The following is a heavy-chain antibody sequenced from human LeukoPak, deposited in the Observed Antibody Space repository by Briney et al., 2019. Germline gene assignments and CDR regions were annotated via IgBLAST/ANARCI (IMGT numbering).Heavy chain of an antibody. J-gene: IGHJ4*02. CDR1: GFTFSSYS. D-gene: IGHD4-17*01. CDR3: ARGLGTVTFDY. V-gene: IGHV3-21*01. Sequence: PGGSLRLSCAASGFTFSSYSMNWVRQAPGKGLEWVSSISSSSSYIYCADSVKGRFTISRDNAKNSLYLQMNSLRAEDTAVYYCARGLGTVTFDYWGQGTLVTVSS. CDR2: ISSSSSYI.